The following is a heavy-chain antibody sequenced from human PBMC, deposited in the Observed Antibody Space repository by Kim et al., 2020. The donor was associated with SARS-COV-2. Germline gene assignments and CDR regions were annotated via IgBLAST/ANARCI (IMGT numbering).Heavy chain of an antibody. CDR3: ARGDYVGRWYYFDY. V-gene: IGHV4-30-4*01. CDR2: ISYSRIT. D-gene: IGHD3-10*02. CDR1: GASIASGDYS. Sequence: SETLSLTCTVSGASIASGDYSWSWLRQPPGKGLEWIANISYSRITQYNPSLKRRLSISVDTSKDQFSLKLASVTAADTAMYYCARGDYVGRWYYFDYWGLGIFITLSS. J-gene: IGHJ4*02.